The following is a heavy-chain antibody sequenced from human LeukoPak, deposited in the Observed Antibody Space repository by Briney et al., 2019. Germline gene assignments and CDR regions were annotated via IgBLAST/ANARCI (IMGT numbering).Heavy chain of an antibody. CDR1: GYTFTNYG. J-gene: IGHJ5*02. V-gene: IGHV1-18*01. Sequence: ASVKVSCKASGYTFTNYGISWVRQAPGQGLEWMGWISAYNGNTKYAQKLQGRVTMNTDTSTSTAYMELRSLRSDDTAVYYCARGGMYYYDRSGINWFDPWGQGTLVTVSS. CDR3: ARGGMYYYDRSGINWFDP. D-gene: IGHD3-22*01. CDR2: ISAYNGNT.